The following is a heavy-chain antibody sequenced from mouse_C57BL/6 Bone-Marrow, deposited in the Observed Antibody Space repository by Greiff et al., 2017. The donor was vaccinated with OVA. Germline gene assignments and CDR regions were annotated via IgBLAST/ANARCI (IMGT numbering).Heavy chain of an antibody. CDR2: IDPSDSYT. CDR1: GYTFTSYW. V-gene: IGHV1-59*01. Sequence: QVQLQQPGAELVRPGTSVKLSCKASGYTFTSYWMHWVKQRPGQGLEWIGVIDPSDSYTNYNQKFKGKATLTVDTSSSTAYMQLSSLTSEDSAVYYCARPYYYYGSRGGFAYWGQGTLVTVSA. J-gene: IGHJ3*01. CDR3: ARPYYYYGSRGGFAY. D-gene: IGHD1-1*01.